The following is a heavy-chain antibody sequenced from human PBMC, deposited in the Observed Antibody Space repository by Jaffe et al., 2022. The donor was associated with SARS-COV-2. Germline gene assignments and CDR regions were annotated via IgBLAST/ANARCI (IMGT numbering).Heavy chain of an antibody. J-gene: IGHJ4*02. Sequence: QVQLVQSGAEVKKPGASVKVSCKASGYTFTGYYMHWVRQAPGQGLEWMGWINPNSGGTNYAQKFQGWVTMTRDTSISTAYMELSRLRSDDTAVYYCARMAAAGTFRYAIDYWGQGTLVTVSS. CDR3: ARMAAAGTFRYAIDY. CDR1: GYTFTGYY. CDR2: INPNSGGT. V-gene: IGHV1-2*04. D-gene: IGHD6-13*01.